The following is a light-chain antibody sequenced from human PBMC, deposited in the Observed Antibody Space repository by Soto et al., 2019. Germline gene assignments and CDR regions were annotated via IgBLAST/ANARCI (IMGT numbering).Light chain of an antibody. Sequence: QLVLTQSSSASASLGSSVKLTCTLSSGHSSYIIAWHQQQPGKAPRYLMKLEGSGSYNKGSGVPARFSGSSSGADRYLTIHNLQFEDEADYYCETWDSNPRVFGGGTKLTVL. CDR3: ETWDSNPRV. J-gene: IGLJ3*02. V-gene: IGLV4-60*02. CDR1: SGHSSYI. CDR2: LEGSGSY.